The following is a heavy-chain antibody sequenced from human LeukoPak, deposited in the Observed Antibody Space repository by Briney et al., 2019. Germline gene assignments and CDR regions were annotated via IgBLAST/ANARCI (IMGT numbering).Heavy chain of an antibody. CDR2: IYTSGSN. Sequence: SETLSLTCTVSGGSISRYYWTWIRQPAGKGLEWIGRIYTSGSNNQNPSLKSRVTMSVDTSKNQFSLKLSSVTAADTAVYYCARDLSRAYALWTYYNPEGLGYWGQGTLVTVSS. CDR3: ARDLSRAYALWTYYNPEGLGY. CDR1: GGSISRYY. D-gene: IGHD3-10*01. V-gene: IGHV4-4*07. J-gene: IGHJ4*02.